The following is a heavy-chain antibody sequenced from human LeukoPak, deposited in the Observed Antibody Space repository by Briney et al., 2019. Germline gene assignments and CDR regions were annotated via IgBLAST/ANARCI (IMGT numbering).Heavy chain of an antibody. CDR3: APEASYYGGGVDY. D-gene: IGHD1-26*01. Sequence: GGSLRLSCAASGFTFSSYWMSWVRQAPGKGLEWVANIKQDGSEKYYVDSVKGRFTISRDNAKNSLYLQMNSLRAEDTVVYYCAPEASYYGGGVDYWGQGTLVTVSS. J-gene: IGHJ4*02. CDR1: GFTFSSYW. V-gene: IGHV3-7*01. CDR2: IKQDGSEK.